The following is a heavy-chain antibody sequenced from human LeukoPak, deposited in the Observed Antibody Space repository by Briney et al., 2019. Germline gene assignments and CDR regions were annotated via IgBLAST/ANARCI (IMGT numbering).Heavy chain of an antibody. Sequence: PGGSLRLSCAASGFTFSSYVMGWVRQAPGKGLEWVSSFGTRSTSVYHAGSVKGRFAISRDNAKNSLYLQMNSLRAEDTALYYCAREVSEGFVFWGQGTLVTVSS. J-gene: IGHJ4*02. CDR1: GFTFSSYV. D-gene: IGHD3-22*01. CDR3: AREVSEGFVF. CDR2: FGTRSTSV. V-gene: IGHV3-21*01.